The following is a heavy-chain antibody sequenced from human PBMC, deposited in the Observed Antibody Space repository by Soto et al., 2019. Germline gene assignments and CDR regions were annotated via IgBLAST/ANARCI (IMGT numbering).Heavy chain of an antibody. V-gene: IGHV1-18*04. J-gene: IGHJ5*01. CDR3: ARDGIVVVPAAIGSKEGWFDP. Sequence: QVQLVQSGAEVKKPGASVKVSCKASGYTFTSYGISWVRQAPGQGLEWMGWISAYNGNTNYAQKLQGRVTMTTDTSTSKAYMELRSLRSDDTAVYYCARDGIVVVPAAIGSKEGWFDPWGQGTLVTVAS. D-gene: IGHD2-2*02. CDR1: GYTFTSYG. CDR2: ISAYNGNT.